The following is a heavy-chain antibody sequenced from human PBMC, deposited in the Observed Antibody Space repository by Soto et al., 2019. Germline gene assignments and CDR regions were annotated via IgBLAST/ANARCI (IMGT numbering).Heavy chain of an antibody. CDR1: GGSISTYY. V-gene: IGHV4-59*12. CDR2: VYYSGSA. D-gene: IGHD1-1*01. CDR3: ARKEYNSGHRWLDP. J-gene: IGHJ5*02. Sequence: SETLSLTCTVSGGSISTYYWTWIRQFPGKGLEWIGYVYYSGSAKYNPSLKSRVTISIDTSKKQFSLKLRSVTAADTAVYYCARKEYNSGHRWLDPWGQGHLVTVSS.